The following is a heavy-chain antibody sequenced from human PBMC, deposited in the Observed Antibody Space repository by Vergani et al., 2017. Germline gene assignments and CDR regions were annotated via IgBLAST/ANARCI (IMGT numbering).Heavy chain of an antibody. CDR2: IYYSGST. CDR1: GGSFSGYY. Sequence: QVQLQQWGAGLLKPSETLSLTCAVYGGSFSGYYCSWIRQPPGKGLEWIGYIYYSGSTYYNPSLKSRVTRSVDTSKNHFSLKLSSVTAADTAVYYCASSLSDDYGDYVGFDYWGQGTLVTVSS. D-gene: IGHD4-17*01. CDR3: ASSLSDDYGDYVGFDY. V-gene: IGHV4-34*01. J-gene: IGHJ4*02.